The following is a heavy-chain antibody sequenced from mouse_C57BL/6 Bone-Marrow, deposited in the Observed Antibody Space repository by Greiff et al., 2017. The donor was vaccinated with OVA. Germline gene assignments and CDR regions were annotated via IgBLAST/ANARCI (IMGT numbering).Heavy chain of an antibody. D-gene: IGHD1-1*01. CDR2: IDPETGGT. Sequence: VQLQQSGAELVRPGASVTLSCKASGYTFTDYEMHWVKQTPVHGLEWIGAIDPETGGTAYNQKFKGKAILTADKSSSTAYMELRSLTSEDSAVYYCTREGGGDYITTVREYCDVWGTGTTVTVSS. CDR1: GYTFTDYE. J-gene: IGHJ1*03. V-gene: IGHV1-15*01. CDR3: TREGGGDYITTVREYCDV.